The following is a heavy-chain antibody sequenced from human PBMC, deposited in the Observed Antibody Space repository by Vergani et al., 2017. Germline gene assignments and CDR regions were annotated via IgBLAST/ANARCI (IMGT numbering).Heavy chain of an antibody. D-gene: IGHD2/OR15-2a*01. CDR3: AREERSNTSPFVGD. CDR2: ISGHGDRT. V-gene: IGHV3-23*04. CDR1: GFSLSRFW. J-gene: IGHJ4*02. Sequence: EVQLVESRGVLVQPGGSLRLSCAASGFSLSRFWMSWVRQAPEKGLEWVSAISGHGDRTYYADSVKGRFTISRDNSKNTVYLQMNSLKAEDRATYYCAREERSNTSPFVGDWGQGTLVTV.